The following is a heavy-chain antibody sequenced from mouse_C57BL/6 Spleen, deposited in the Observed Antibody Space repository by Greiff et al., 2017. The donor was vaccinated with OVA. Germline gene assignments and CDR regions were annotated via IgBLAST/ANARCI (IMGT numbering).Heavy chain of an antibody. CDR3: AREGALLLRYFDV. D-gene: IGHD1-1*01. J-gene: IGHJ1*03. CDR1: GFTFSDYY. Sequence: EVQLVESEGGLVQPGSSMKLSCTASGFTFSDYYMAWVRQVPEKGLEWVANINYDGSSTYYLDSLKSRFIISRDNAKNILYLQMSSLKSEDTATYYCAREGALLLRYFDVWGTGTTVTVSS. V-gene: IGHV5-16*01. CDR2: INYDGSST.